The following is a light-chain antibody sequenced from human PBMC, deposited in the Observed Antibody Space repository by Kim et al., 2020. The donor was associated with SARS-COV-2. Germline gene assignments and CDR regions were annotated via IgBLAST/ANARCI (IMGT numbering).Light chain of an antibody. Sequence: QAISISGTRATTGVAAYNFVTWYQQHPGKAPKLLIYDVIDGPSGVSHRFSASKSENTASLAISGHQADDESGYCCVSYTGSATLYVFGSGTKVTVL. V-gene: IGLV2-14*03. CDR3: VSYTGSATLYV. CDR1: TTGVAAYNF. J-gene: IGLJ1*01. CDR2: DVI.